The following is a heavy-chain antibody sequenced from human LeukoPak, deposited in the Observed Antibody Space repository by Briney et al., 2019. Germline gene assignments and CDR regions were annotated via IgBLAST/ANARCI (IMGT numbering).Heavy chain of an antibody. Sequence: GRSLRLSCAASGFTFDDYAMHWVRQAPGKGLEWVSGISWNSGSIGYADSVKGRFTISRDNAKNSLYLQMNSLRAEDTALYYCAKGASTMIVVVIDYWGQGTLVTVSS. D-gene: IGHD3-22*01. V-gene: IGHV3-9*01. CDR3: AKGASTMIVVVIDY. CDR2: ISWNSGSI. CDR1: GFTFDDYA. J-gene: IGHJ4*02.